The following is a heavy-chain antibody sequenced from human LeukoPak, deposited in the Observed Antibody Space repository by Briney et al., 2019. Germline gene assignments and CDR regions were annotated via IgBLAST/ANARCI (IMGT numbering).Heavy chain of an antibody. J-gene: IGHJ4*01. CDR1: GGFISTNNYY. Sequence: SETLSLTCTVSGGFISTNNYYWDWIRQPPGKGVEYIGSIYYSVSTYYNPSLKSRATISAHTSKNQSSLKLISVTATDTTLYSCARHLCGSSNFYFSGHKTLVTVSS. CDR2: IYYSVST. D-gene: IGHD1-26*01. V-gene: IGHV4-39*01. CDR3: ARHLCGSSNFYF.